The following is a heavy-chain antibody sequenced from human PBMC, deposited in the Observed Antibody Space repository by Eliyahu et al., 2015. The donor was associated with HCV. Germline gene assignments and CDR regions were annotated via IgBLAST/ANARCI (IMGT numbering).Heavy chain of an antibody. Sequence: QVRLHVSGPGLVKPSETLSLTCXVSGYPISNXXFWAWXRQSPGKGLEWIATVYNRGNTYYNPSLRRRLTISVDTSLNQFSLKLTSVTAADTAMYSCTRVFGSESYGPRNYFDFWGLGALVTVSS. V-gene: IGHV4-38-2*01. D-gene: IGHD3-10*01. J-gene: IGHJ4*02. CDR1: GYPISNXXF. CDR3: TRVFGSESYGPRNYFDF. CDR2: VYNRGNT.